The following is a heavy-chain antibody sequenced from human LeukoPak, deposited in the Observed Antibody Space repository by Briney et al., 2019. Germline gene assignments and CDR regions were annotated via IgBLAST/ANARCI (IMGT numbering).Heavy chain of an antibody. J-gene: IGHJ4*02. CDR1: GFTFSSYS. CDR3: AREAPHWLPFDY. D-gene: IGHD6-19*01. CDR2: ISSSSSYI. V-gene: IGHV3-21*01. Sequence: GGSLRLSCAASGFTFSSYSITWLRQAPGKGLEWVSSISSSSSYIYYADSVKGRFTISRDNAKNSLYLQMNSLRAEDTAVYYCAREAPHWLPFDYWGQGTLVTVSS.